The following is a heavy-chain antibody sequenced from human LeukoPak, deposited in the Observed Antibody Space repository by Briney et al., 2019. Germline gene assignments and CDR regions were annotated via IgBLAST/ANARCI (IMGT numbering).Heavy chain of an antibody. V-gene: IGHV3-53*01. CDR3: AREDGGYYYVYGY. J-gene: IGHJ4*02. D-gene: IGHD3-22*01. CDR1: GFTVSSNY. CDR2: IYAGGST. Sequence: PGGSLRLSCAASGFTVSSNYMSWVRQAPGKGLEWVSVIYAGGSTYYADSVKGRFTISRDNSKNTLYLQMNSLRAEDTAVYYCAREDGGYYYVYGYWGQGTLVTVSS.